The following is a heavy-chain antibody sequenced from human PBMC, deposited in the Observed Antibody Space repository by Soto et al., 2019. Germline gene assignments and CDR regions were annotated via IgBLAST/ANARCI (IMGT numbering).Heavy chain of an antibody. V-gene: IGHV1-69*06. CDR3: ARARPGILKGIAVAGDYYYYGMDV. D-gene: IGHD6-19*01. CDR2: IIPIFGTA. Sequence: ASVKVSCKASGYTFTSYGISWVRQAPGQGLEWMGGIIPIFGTANYAQKFQGRVTITADKSTSTAYMELSSLRSEDTAVYYCARARPGILKGIAVAGDYYYYGMDVWGQGATVTVSS. J-gene: IGHJ6*02. CDR1: GYTFTSYG.